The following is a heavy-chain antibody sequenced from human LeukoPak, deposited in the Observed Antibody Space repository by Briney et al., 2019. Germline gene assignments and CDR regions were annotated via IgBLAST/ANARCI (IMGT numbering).Heavy chain of an antibody. CDR2: MNPNSGNT. Sequence: ASVKVSCKASGYTFTSYDINWVRQATGQGLEWMGWMNPNSGNTGYAQKFQGRVTMTRNTSISTAYMELSSLRSEDTAVYCCHSSSWYDYYYYMDVWGKGTTVTISS. J-gene: IGHJ6*03. V-gene: IGHV1-8*01. CDR3: HSSSWYDYYYYMDV. CDR1: GYTFTSYD. D-gene: IGHD6-13*01.